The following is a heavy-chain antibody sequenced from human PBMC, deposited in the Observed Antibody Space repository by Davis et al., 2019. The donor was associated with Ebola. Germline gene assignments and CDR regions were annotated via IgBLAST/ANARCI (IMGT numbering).Heavy chain of an antibody. J-gene: IGHJ3*02. Sequence: ASVKVSCKASGFTFTGYYMHWVRQAPGQGLEWLGWINPNTGATNYAQNFQGRVTMARDTSITTAYMELSGLRTDDTAVYFCARHVEMATNAFDIWGQGTMVIVSS. D-gene: IGHD5-24*01. CDR2: INPNTGAT. CDR1: GFTFTGYY. CDR3: ARHVEMATNAFDI. V-gene: IGHV1-2*02.